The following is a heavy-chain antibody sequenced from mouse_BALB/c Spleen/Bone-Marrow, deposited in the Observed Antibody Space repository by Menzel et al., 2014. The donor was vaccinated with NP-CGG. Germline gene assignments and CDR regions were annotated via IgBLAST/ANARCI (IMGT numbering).Heavy chain of an antibody. CDR1: GFTFSSFG. Sequence: EVKLVESGGGLVQPGGSRKLSCAASGFTFSSFGMHWVRQAPEKGLEWVAYISSGSSPIFYADTVKGRFTISRDNPKNTLFLQVTSLRSEDTAMYYCTRGGNWEDFDYWGQGTTLTVSS. CDR3: TRGGNWEDFDY. D-gene: IGHD4-1*01. V-gene: IGHV5-17*02. CDR2: ISSGSSPI. J-gene: IGHJ2*01.